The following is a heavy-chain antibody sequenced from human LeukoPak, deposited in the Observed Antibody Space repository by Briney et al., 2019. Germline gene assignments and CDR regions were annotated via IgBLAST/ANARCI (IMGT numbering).Heavy chain of an antibody. J-gene: IGHJ4*02. CDR1: GGTFSSYA. CDR2: IIPIFGTA. CDR3: ASSLRDILTGYPSDY. D-gene: IGHD3-9*01. Sequence: ASVKVSCKASGGTFSSYAISWVRQAPGQGLEWMGGIIPIFGTANYAQKFQGRVTITADESTSTAYMELSSLRSEDTAVYYCASSLRDILTGYPSDYWGQGTLVTVSS. V-gene: IGHV1-69*01.